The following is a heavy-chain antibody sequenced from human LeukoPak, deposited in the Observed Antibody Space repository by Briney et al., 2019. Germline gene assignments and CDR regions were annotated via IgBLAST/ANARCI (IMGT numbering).Heavy chain of an antibody. CDR2: MNPNSGNT. D-gene: IGHD4-17*01. V-gene: IGHV1-8*02. J-gene: IGHJ3*02. Sequence: GSVKVSCKASGYTFTSYYMHWVRQAPGQGLEWMGWMNPNSGNTGYAQKFQGRVTMTRNTSISTAYMELSSLRSEDTAVYYCAKVRGTVTTYDAFDIWGQGTMVTVSS. CDR3: AKVRGTVTTYDAFDI. CDR1: GYTFTSYY.